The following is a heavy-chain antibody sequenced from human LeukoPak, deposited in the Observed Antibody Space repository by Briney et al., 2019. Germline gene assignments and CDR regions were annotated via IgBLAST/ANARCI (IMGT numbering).Heavy chain of an antibody. CDR2: INHSGST. Sequence: SETLSLTCAVYGGSFSGYYWSWIRQPPGKGLEWIGEINHSGSTNYNPSLKCRVTISVDTSKNQFSLKLSSVTAADTAVYYCARGSHYGDYGYWGQGTLVTVSS. CDR1: GGSFSGYY. V-gene: IGHV4-34*01. D-gene: IGHD4-17*01. J-gene: IGHJ4*02. CDR3: ARGSHYGDYGY.